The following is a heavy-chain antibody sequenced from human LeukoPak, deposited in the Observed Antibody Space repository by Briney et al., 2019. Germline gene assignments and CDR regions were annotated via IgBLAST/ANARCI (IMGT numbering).Heavy chain of an antibody. D-gene: IGHD6-19*01. CDR3: AKDRIAVAGRRGGLDY. CDR1: GFTFSSYG. Sequence: GGSLRLSCAASGFTFSSYGMHWVRQAPGKGLEWVAVISYDGSNKYYADSVKGRFTISRDNSKNTLYLQMNSLRAEDTAVYYCAKDRIAVAGRRGGLDYWGQGTLVTVSS. J-gene: IGHJ4*02. V-gene: IGHV3-30*18. CDR2: ISYDGSNK.